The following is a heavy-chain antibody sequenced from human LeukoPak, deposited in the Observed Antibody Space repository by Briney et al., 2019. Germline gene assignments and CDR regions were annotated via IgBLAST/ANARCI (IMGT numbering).Heavy chain of an antibody. CDR3: AKDPTPTPYYYDSY. CDR1: GFTFRTYG. D-gene: IGHD3-22*01. Sequence: PGGSLRLSCAASGFTFRTYGMHWLRQAPGKGPEWVTFISYDGNDKKYGASVKGRFTVSRDNSKSTLYLQMNSLRVEDTAIYYCAKDPTPTPYYYDSYWGQGTLVTVSS. J-gene: IGHJ4*02. V-gene: IGHV3-30*04. CDR2: ISYDGNDK.